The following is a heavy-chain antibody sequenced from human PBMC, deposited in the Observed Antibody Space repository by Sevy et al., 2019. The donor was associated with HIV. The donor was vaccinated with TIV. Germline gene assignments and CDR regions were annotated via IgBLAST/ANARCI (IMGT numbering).Heavy chain of an antibody. J-gene: IGHJ3*02. CDR2: VYYTGGT. CDR3: AIRNDFDI. V-gene: IGHV4-59*08. Sequence: SETLSLTCTVSGGSINSDHWNWIRQPPGKGLERIGYVYYTGGTNYNPSLKNRVTISVDRTKNQFSLNLTSVTAADTAVYYCAIRNDFDIWGQGTMVTVSS. CDR1: GGSINSDH.